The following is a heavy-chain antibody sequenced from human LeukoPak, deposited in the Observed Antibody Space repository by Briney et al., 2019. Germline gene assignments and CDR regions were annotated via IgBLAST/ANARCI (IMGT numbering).Heavy chain of an antibody. V-gene: IGHV4-39*01. Sequence: SETLSLTCTVSGGSISSSSYYWGWIRQPPGKGLEWIGSIYYSGSTYYNPSLKSRVTISVDPSKNQFSLKLSSVTAADTAVYYCARRPRVVVTAFTAFDIWGQGTMVTVSS. CDR2: IYYSGST. CDR3: ARRPRVVVTAFTAFDI. D-gene: IGHD2-21*02. J-gene: IGHJ3*02. CDR1: GGSISSSSYY.